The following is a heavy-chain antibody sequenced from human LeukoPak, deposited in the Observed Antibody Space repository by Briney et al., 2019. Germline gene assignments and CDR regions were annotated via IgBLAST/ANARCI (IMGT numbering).Heavy chain of an antibody. V-gene: IGHV4-4*07. CDR3: ARSPLTGYSSSWYGNWFDP. CDR1: GGSISSYY. Sequence: SETLSLTCTVSGGSISSYYWSWIRQPAGMGLEWIGRIYTSGSTNYNPSLKSRVTMSVDTSKNQFSLKLSSVTAADTAVYYCARSPLTGYSSSWYGNWFDPWGQGTLVTVSS. CDR2: IYTSGST. D-gene: IGHD6-13*01. J-gene: IGHJ5*02.